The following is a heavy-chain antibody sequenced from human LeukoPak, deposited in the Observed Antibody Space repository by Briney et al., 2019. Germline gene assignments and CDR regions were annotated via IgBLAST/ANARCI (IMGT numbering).Heavy chain of an antibody. D-gene: IGHD3-3*01. CDR2: INPNSGGT. J-gene: IGHJ3*02. V-gene: IGHV1-2*02. CDR1: GYTFTGYY. CDR3: ARHVGFGVVNVDAFDI. Sequence: ASVKVPCKASGYTFTGYYMHWVRQAPGQGLEWMGWINPNSGGTNYAQKFQGRVTMTRDTSISTAYMELSRLRSDDTAVYYCARHVGFGVVNVDAFDIWGQGTMVTVSS.